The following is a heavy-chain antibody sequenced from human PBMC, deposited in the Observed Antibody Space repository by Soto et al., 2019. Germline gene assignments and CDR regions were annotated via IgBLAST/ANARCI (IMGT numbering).Heavy chain of an antibody. CDR1: GFTFSTYG. J-gene: IGHJ4*02. V-gene: IGHV3-30*18. CDR3: AKSQMSTPNFDF. D-gene: IGHD2-2*01. Sequence: QVQLVESGGGVVQPGRSLRLSCAASGFTFSTYGMHWVRQAPGKGLEWVAVISYAGSKEYADSVKGRFTISRDNSKNTVYLQMNSLRAEDSAVFYCAKSQMSTPNFDFWGQGILVTVSS. CDR2: ISYAGSK.